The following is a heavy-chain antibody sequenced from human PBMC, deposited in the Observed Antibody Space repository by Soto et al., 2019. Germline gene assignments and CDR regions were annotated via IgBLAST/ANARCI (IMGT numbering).Heavy chain of an antibody. CDR3: ARGKGEKFDY. J-gene: IGHJ4*02. Sequence: QVQLVQSGAEVKKPGSSVNVSCKPSGGTFSSYAISWVRQAPGQGLEWMGGIIPIFGTANYVQNFQGRVTITADESTSTAYMEVGSLRSEDTAVYYCARGKGEKFDYWGQGTLVTVSS. D-gene: IGHD3-10*01. V-gene: IGHV1-69*01. CDR2: IIPIFGTA. CDR1: GGTFSSYA.